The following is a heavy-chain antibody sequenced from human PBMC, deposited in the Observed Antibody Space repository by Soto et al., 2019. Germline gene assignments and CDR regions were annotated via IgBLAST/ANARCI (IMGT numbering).Heavy chain of an antibody. V-gene: IGHV5-51*01. CDR2: IYPGDSDT. J-gene: IGHJ6*02. D-gene: IGHD1-26*01. CDR3: ARIVGATSYSGRPLNGMDV. CDR1: GYSFTSYW. Sequence: PGESLKISCKGSGYSFTSYWIGWVRQMPGKGLEWMGTIYPGDSDTRYSPSFQGQVTISADKSISTAYLQWSSLKASDTAMYYCARIVGATSYSGRPLNGMDVWGQGTTVTVSS.